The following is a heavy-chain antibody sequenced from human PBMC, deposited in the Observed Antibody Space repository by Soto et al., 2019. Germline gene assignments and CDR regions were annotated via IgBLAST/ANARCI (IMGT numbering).Heavy chain of an antibody. V-gene: IGHV1-46*01. CDR2: INPSGGST. CDR1: GYTFTSYY. CDR3: ARVYCSGGSCHLEKYYYYYGMDV. D-gene: IGHD2-15*01. J-gene: IGHJ6*04. Sequence: GASVKVSCKASGYTFTSYYMHWVRQAPGQGLEWMGIINPSGGSTSYAQKFQGRVTMTRDTSTSTVYMELSSLRSEDTAVYYCARVYCSGGSCHLEKYYYYYGMDVWGKGTTVTVSS.